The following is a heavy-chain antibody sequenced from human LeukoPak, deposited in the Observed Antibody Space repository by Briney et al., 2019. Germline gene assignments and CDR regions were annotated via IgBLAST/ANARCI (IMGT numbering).Heavy chain of an antibody. CDR1: GFTFSNFW. J-gene: IGHJ1*01. Sequence: PGGSLRLSCAASGFTFSNFWMSWVRQAPGKGLEWVANINRDGSEKNYVDSLKGRFTISRDNAKNSLYLQMNGLRAEDTAVYYCAREGGRTTVTPPYFHHWGQGTLVTVSS. CDR3: AREGGRTTVTPPYFHH. D-gene: IGHD4-17*01. V-gene: IGHV3-7*01. CDR2: INRDGSEK.